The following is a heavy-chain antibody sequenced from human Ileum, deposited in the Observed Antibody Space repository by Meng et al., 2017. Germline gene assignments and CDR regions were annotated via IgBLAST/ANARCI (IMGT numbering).Heavy chain of an antibody. CDR2: INHSGST. J-gene: IGHJ6*02. CDR3: ARWIAVAAKQAYGMDV. Sequence: SETLSLTCAVYGGSFSGYYWSWIRQPPGKGLEWIGEINHSGSTNYNPSLKSRVTISVDTSKNQFSLKLSSVTAADTAVYYCARWIAVAAKQAYGMDVWGQGTTVTVSS. D-gene: IGHD6-19*01. CDR1: GGSFSGYY. V-gene: IGHV4-34*01.